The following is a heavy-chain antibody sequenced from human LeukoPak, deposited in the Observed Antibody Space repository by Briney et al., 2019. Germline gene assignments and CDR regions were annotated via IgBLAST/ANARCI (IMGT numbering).Heavy chain of an antibody. V-gene: IGHV1-18*01. Sequence: ASVKVSCKASGYTFTSYGISWVRQAPGQGLEWMGWISAYNGNTNYAQKLQGRVTMTTDTSTSTAYMELRSLRSDDTAVYYCARGSVIAVAGTGLYYWGQGTLVTVSS. CDR1: GYTFTSYG. D-gene: IGHD6-19*01. J-gene: IGHJ4*02. CDR3: ARGSVIAVAGTGLYY. CDR2: ISAYNGNT.